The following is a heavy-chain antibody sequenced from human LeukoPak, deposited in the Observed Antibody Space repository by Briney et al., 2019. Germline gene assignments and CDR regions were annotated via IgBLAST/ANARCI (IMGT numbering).Heavy chain of an antibody. V-gene: IGHV3-74*01. J-gene: IGHJ4*02. CDR3: ARATTEAGISASGTAY. CDR1: GFTFSSYW. D-gene: IGHD6-13*01. Sequence: PGGSLRLSCAASGFTFSSYWMHWVRQAPGKGLVWVSRINSDGSSTSYADSVKGRFTISRDNAKNSLYLQMNSLRAEDTAVYYCARATTEAGISASGTAYWGQGTLVTVSS. CDR2: INSDGSST.